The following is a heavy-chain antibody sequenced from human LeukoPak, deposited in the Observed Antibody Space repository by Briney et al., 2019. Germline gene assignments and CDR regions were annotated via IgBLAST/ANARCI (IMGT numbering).Heavy chain of an antibody. CDR2: IIPIFGTA. Sequence: ASVKVSCKASGGTFSSYAISWVRQAPGQGLEWMGGIIPIFGTANYAQKFQGRVTITADESTSTAYMELSSLRSEDTAVYYCARSDFWSGCYISGYFDYWGQGTLVTVSS. CDR1: GGTFSSYA. V-gene: IGHV1-69*13. J-gene: IGHJ4*02. CDR3: ARSDFWSGCYISGYFDY. D-gene: IGHD3-3*01.